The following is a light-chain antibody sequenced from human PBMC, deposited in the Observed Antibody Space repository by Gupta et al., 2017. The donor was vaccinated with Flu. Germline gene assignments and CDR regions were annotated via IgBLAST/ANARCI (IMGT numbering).Light chain of an antibody. V-gene: IGKV4-1*01. J-gene: IGKJ4*01. CDR3: QQHYNTNT. CDR1: QSIFFSSNNKNY. CDR2: WAS. Sequence: DIVMTQSPYSLPVSLGERAPVNCKSSQSIFFSSNNKNYLDWYQQKPGQPPKFLIDWASTREYGVTDRFSGRGAGTEFTLTSIRAQDEDVAVYYWQQHYNTNTFGAGTKVEIK.